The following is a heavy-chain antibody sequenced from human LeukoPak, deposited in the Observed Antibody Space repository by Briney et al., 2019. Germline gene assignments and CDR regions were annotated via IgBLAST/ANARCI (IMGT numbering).Heavy chain of an antibody. CDR3: AKVWAAMVRVAIDY. V-gene: IGHV3-23*01. CDR1: GFTFSSYG. D-gene: IGHD3-10*01. J-gene: IGHJ4*02. CDR2: ISGNGGNT. Sequence: GGSLKLSCTASGFTFSSYGMSWVRQAPGKGLEWLGAISGNGGNTYYADSVKGRFTISRDNSKNTPYLQMNSLRAEDTAVYYWAKVWAAMVRVAIDYWGQRTLVTVS.